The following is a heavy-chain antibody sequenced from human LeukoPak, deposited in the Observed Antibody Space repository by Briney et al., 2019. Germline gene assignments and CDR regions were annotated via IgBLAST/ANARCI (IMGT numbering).Heavy chain of an antibody. Sequence: PGGSLRLSCAASGFTFSDHYMDWVRQAPGKGLEWVGRTRNRANSYTTEYAASVKGRFTISRDDSKTSLYLQMNSLKTEDTAVYYCARDRGSYGVDYWGQGTLVTVSS. V-gene: IGHV3-72*01. CDR2: TRNRANSYTT. D-gene: IGHD1-26*01. J-gene: IGHJ4*02. CDR1: GFTFSDHY. CDR3: ARDRGSYGVDY.